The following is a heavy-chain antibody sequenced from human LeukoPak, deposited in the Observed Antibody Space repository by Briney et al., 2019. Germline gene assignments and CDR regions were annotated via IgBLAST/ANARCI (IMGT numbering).Heavy chain of an antibody. D-gene: IGHD3-22*01. V-gene: IGHV3-11*04. CDR3: ARDYYDSSGYYYFDY. CDR2: ISSSGSII. Sequence: GGSLRLSCAASGFIFSDYYMSWIRQAPGKGLEWVSYISSSGSIIYYADSVKGRFTISRDNAKNSLYLQMNSLRAEDTAVYYCARDYYDSSGYYYFDYWGQGTLVTVPS. J-gene: IGHJ4*02. CDR1: GFIFSDYY.